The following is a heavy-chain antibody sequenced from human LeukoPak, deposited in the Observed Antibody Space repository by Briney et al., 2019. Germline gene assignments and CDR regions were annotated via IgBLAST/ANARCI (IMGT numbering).Heavy chain of an antibody. D-gene: IGHD2-15*01. CDR1: GFTFSSYG. CDR2: IRYDGSNK. Sequence: GGSLRLSCAASGFTFSSYGMHWVRQAPGKGLEWVAFIRYDGSNKYYADSVKGRFTISRDNTKNTLYLQMNSLRAEDTAVYYCAKSAGFSSGVEDYYYYMDVWGKGTTVTVSS. V-gene: IGHV3-30*02. CDR3: AKSAGFSSGVEDYYYYMDV. J-gene: IGHJ6*03.